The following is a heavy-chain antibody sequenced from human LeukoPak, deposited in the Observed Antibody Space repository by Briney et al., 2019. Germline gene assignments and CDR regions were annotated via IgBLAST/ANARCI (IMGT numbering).Heavy chain of an antibody. CDR1: GFTFGDNA. V-gene: IGHV3-49*03. Sequence: GGSLRLSCTTSGFTFGDNAMSWFRQSPGTGLEWLGFIRAKLNGGTTEYAASVKGRFFISRDDSKSIAYLQMNSLRAEDTAVFYCARTYCTNGVCSFGMDVWGQGTTVTVSS. J-gene: IGHJ6*02. CDR3: ARTYCTNGVCSFGMDV. D-gene: IGHD2-8*01. CDR2: IRAKLNGGTT.